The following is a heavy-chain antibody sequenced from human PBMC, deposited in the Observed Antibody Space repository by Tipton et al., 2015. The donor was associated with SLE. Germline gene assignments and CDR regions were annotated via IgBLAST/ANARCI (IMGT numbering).Heavy chain of an antibody. D-gene: IGHD2-2*01. J-gene: IGHJ5*01. CDR3: ARGLYSSSWYDS. CDR1: GGSISSGSYY. CDR2: MYTSGTS. V-gene: IGHV4-61*02. Sequence: TLSLTCTVSGGSISSGSYYWTWIRPPAGKGLEWIGRMYTSGTSNNNPPLHSPVTMSVDSSRKQISLKLTPVTAADSAVYYCARGLYSSSWYDSWGQGILVTVSS.